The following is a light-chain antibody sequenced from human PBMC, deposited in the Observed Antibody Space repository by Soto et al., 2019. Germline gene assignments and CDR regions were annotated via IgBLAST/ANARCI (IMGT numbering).Light chain of an antibody. CDR2: AAS. CDR3: LQHSTYPLT. V-gene: IGKV1-17*03. Sequence: DIQMTQSPSAMSASVGDRVTITCRASQAIYNYVAWFQQKPGKVPKRLIYAASTLQSGVPSRFRGSGCGTEFTLTIGSLQIEDFATYYCLQHSTYPLTFGPGTKVDIK. J-gene: IGKJ3*01. CDR1: QAIYNY.